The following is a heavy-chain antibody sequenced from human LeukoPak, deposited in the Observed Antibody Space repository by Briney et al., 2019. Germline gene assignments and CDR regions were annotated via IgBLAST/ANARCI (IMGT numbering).Heavy chain of an antibody. D-gene: IGHD5-18*01. CDR2: ISGASTST. V-gene: IGHV3-23*01. Sequence: PGGSLRLSCAASGFTFSSYAMSWVRQAPGKGLKWVSLISGASTSTYYADSVKGRFTISRDNSRSTLSLQMDSLRAEDTATYYCATYRQIQVPFEFWGQGTLVTVSS. J-gene: IGHJ4*02. CDR3: ATYRQIQVPFEF. CDR1: GFTFSSYA.